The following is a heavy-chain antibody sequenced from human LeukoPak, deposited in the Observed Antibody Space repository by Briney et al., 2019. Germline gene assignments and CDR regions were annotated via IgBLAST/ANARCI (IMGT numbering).Heavy chain of an antibody. Sequence: IPGGSLRLSCAASGFTFSDYYMSWIRQAPEKGLEWVSYISSSGSTIYYADSVKGRFTISRDNAKNSLYLQMNSLRAEDTAVYYCARSIAAAGYLHYYYYYMDVWGKGTTVTVSS. D-gene: IGHD6-13*01. J-gene: IGHJ6*03. CDR1: GFTFSDYY. V-gene: IGHV3-11*01. CDR3: ARSIAAAGYLHYYYYYMDV. CDR2: ISSSGSTI.